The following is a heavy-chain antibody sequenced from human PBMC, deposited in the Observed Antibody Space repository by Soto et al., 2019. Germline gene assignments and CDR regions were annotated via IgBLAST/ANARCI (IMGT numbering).Heavy chain of an antibody. CDR2: INPSGGST. CDR3: AREGIVVVPAAHYYGMDV. Sequence: ASLKVSCKASGYTFTSYYMHWVRQAPGQGLEWMGIINPSGGSTSYAQKFQGRVTMTRDTSTSTVYMELSSLRSEDTAVYYCAREGIVVVPAAHYYGMDVWGQGTTVTVSS. V-gene: IGHV1-46*01. D-gene: IGHD2-2*01. CDR1: GYTFTSYY. J-gene: IGHJ6*02.